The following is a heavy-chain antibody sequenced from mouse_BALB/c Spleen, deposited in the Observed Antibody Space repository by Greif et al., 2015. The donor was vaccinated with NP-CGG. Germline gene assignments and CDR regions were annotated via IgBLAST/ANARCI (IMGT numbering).Heavy chain of an antibody. D-gene: IGHD2-5*01. CDR1: GYSFTSYY. J-gene: IGHJ4*01. CDR2: IFPGSGNT. Sequence: VQLQESGPELVKPGASVKISCKASGYSFTSYYIHWVKQRPGQGLEWIGWIFPGSGNTSYNEKFKGKATLTADTSSSTAYMQLSSLTSEDSAVYFCAIYSNYPNYAMDYWGQGTSLTVSS. V-gene: IGHV1-66*01. CDR3: AIYSNYPNYAMDY.